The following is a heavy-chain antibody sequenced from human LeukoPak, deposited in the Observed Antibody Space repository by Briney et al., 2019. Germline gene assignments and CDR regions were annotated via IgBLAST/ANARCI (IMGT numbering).Heavy chain of an antibody. Sequence: PSETLSLTCTVSGGSISSYYWSWIRQPPGKGLEWIGYIYYSGSTNYNPSLKSRVTISVDTSKNQFSLKLSSVTAADTAVYYCARGESYDSSLVADYWGQGTLVTVSP. CDR1: GGSISSYY. J-gene: IGHJ4*02. CDR2: IYYSGST. CDR3: ARGESYDSSLVADY. D-gene: IGHD3-22*01. V-gene: IGHV4-59*01.